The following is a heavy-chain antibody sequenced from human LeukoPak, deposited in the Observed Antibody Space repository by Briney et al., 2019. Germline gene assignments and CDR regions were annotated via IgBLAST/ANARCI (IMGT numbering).Heavy chain of an antibody. V-gene: IGHV3-30*03. J-gene: IGHJ4*02. CDR3: ARDPDRYYFDY. Sequence: PGGSLRLSCAASGFTFSTHGMHWVRQAPGKGLEWVAVISYDGSNKYYADSVKGRFTISRDNSKNTLYLQMNSLRAEDTAVYYCARDPDRYYFDYWGQGTLVTVSS. D-gene: IGHD1-14*01. CDR1: GFTFSTHG. CDR2: ISYDGSNK.